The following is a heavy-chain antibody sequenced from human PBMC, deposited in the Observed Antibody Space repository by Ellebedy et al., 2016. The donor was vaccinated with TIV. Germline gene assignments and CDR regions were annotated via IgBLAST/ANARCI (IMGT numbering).Heavy chain of an antibody. CDR1: GGFFSGYY. CDR2: INHSGST. Sequence: MPSETLSLTCAVYGGFFSGYYWSWIRQPPGKGLEWIGEINHSGSTNYNPSLKSRVTISVDTSKNQFSLKLSSVTAADTAVYYCARGTPSLSRIAAAGTLVDYWGQGTLVTVSS. CDR3: ARGTPSLSRIAAAGTLVDY. D-gene: IGHD6-13*01. J-gene: IGHJ4*02. V-gene: IGHV4-34*01.